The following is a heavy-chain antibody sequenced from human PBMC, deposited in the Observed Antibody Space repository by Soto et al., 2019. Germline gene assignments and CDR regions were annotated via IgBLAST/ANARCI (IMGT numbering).Heavy chain of an antibody. Sequence: GGSLRLSCAASGFTFSSYAMSWVRQAPGKGLEWVSAISGSGGSTYYADSVKGRFTISRDNSKNTLYLQMNSLRADDTAVYYCAKDTTVTTLYYYYYYMDVWGKGTTVTVSS. CDR2: ISGSGGST. CDR3: AKDTTVTTLYYYYYYMDV. CDR1: GFTFSSYA. D-gene: IGHD4-17*01. V-gene: IGHV3-23*01. J-gene: IGHJ6*03.